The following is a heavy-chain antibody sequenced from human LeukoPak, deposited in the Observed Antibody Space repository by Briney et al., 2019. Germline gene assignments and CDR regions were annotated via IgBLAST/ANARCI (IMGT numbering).Heavy chain of an antibody. J-gene: IGHJ6*03. CDR3: GRVFDSSSGDYYYMDV. CDR1: GFTFNDYY. D-gene: IGHD6-6*01. V-gene: IGHV3-11*04. Sequence: PGGSLRLSCAASGFTFNDYYMSWLRQAPGKGLEWVSYICSSGSTIYYADSVKGRFTISRDNAKTSLYLQMNSLRAEDTAVYYCGRVFDSSSGDYYYMDVWGKGPTVTVPS. CDR2: ICSSGSTI.